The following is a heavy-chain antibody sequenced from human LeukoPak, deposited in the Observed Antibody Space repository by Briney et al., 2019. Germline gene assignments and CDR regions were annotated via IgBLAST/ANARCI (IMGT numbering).Heavy chain of an antibody. J-gene: IGHJ4*02. D-gene: IGHD4-17*01. V-gene: IGHV3-48*02. Sequence: GGSLRLSCAASGFTFSNAWMNWVRQAPGKGLEWVSYISGSGSTLWYADSVKGRFTISRDNAKNSLYLQMNSLRDEDTAVYYCARDQDYAFDYWGQGTLVTVSS. CDR3: ARDQDYAFDY. CDR2: ISGSGSTL. CDR1: GFTFSNAW.